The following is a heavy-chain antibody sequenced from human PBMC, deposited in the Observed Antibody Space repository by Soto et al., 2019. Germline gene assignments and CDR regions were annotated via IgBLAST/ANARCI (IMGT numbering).Heavy chain of an antibody. D-gene: IGHD4-17*01. J-gene: IGHJ4*01. CDR3: ARVNRDYGDAFDY. V-gene: IGHV4-30-4*01. CDR2: VAYRVST. Sequence: KTSVTLSHTCSVCDHSISSGYYYWSWIRQTTVKGLEWIVYVAYRVSTYNNPSLKGRLTISVDMSKNQFSLKLTAVTASDTALYYCARVNRDYGDAFDYWGHGTLVTVSS. CDR1: DHSISSGYYY.